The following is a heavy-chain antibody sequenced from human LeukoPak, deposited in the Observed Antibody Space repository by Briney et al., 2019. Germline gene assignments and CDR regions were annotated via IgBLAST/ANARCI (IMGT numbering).Heavy chain of an antibody. CDR3: AKEMDYYDSSGYSFFDY. CDR2: IWYDGSNK. Sequence: PGGSLRLSCAASGFTFSSYGMHWVRQAPGKGLEWVAVIWYDGSNKYYADSVKGRFTISRDNSKNTLYLQMNSLRAEDTAVYYCAKEMDYYDSSGYSFFDYWGQGTLVTVSS. D-gene: IGHD3-22*01. J-gene: IGHJ4*02. V-gene: IGHV3-33*06. CDR1: GFTFSSYG.